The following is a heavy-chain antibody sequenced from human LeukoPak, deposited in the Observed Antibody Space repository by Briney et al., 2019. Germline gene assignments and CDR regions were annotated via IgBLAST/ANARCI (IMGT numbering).Heavy chain of an antibody. J-gene: IGHJ5*02. Sequence: ASVKVSCKASGYTFTGYYMHWVRQAPGQGLEWMGWINPNSGGTNYAQKFQGGVTMTRDTSISTAYMELSRLRSDDTAVYYCARGAVVVVPPSAPLDPWGQGTLATVSS. CDR3: ARGAVVVVPPSAPLDP. CDR2: INPNSGGT. CDR1: GYTFTGYY. D-gene: IGHD2-15*01. V-gene: IGHV1-2*02.